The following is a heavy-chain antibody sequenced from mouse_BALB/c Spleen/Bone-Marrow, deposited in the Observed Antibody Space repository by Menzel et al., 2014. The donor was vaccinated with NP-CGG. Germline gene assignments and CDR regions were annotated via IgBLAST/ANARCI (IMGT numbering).Heavy chain of an antibody. CDR3: VKLPNWDYAMDY. Sequence: QVQLKESGPGLVAPSQSLSITCTVSGFSLTNYAASWVRQPPGKGLEWLGVIWGDGSTNYHSALISRLSISKDNSKSQVLLKLNSVQADGTATYFCVKLPNWDYAMDYWGQGTSVTVSS. CDR2: IWGDGST. J-gene: IGHJ4*01. D-gene: IGHD4-1*01. CDR1: GFSLTNYA. V-gene: IGHV2-3*01.